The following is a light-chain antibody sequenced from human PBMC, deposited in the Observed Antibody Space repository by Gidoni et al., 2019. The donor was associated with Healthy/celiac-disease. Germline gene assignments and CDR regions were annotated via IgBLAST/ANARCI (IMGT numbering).Light chain of an antibody. CDR2: GSS. J-gene: IGKJ4*01. Sequence: DIVLTQSPGTLSLSPGERATLSCRASQSVSSSYLAWYQQKPGHAPRLLIYGSSSRATGIPDRFSGSGSGTDFTLTISRLEPEEFAVYYCQQYGSSPRTFXGXTKVEIK. CDR1: QSVSSSY. CDR3: QQYGSSPRT. V-gene: IGKV3-20*01.